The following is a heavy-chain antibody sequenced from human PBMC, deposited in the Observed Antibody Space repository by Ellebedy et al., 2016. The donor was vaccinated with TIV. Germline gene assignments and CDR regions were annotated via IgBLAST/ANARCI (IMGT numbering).Heavy chain of an antibody. V-gene: IGHV3-74*01. CDR1: GFTFSSYW. CDR3: ARTGPYCSGGRCYAGDYSYDAMDV. J-gene: IGHJ6*02. Sequence: GESLKISCAASGFTFSSYWMHWVRQAPGKGLVWVSRIHGDGSSTSYAASVKGRLTNSRDNAKNTLYLQMNSMRAEETAVYYCARTGPYCSGGRCYAGDYSYDAMDVWGQGTTVTVSS. CDR2: IHGDGSST. D-gene: IGHD2-15*01.